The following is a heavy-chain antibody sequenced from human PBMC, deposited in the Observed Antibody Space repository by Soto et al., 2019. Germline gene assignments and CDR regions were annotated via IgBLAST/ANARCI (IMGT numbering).Heavy chain of an antibody. CDR3: ARGGVRGVINYYYYGMDV. CDR2: ISAYNGNT. J-gene: IGHJ6*02. V-gene: IGHV1-18*01. CDR1: GYTFTSYG. Sequence: ASVKVSCKASGYTFTSYGISWVLQAPGQGLEWMGWISAYNGNTNYAQKLQGRVTMTTDTSTSTAYMELRSLRSDDTALYYCARGGVRGVINYYYYGMDVWGQGTTVTVSS. D-gene: IGHD3-10*01.